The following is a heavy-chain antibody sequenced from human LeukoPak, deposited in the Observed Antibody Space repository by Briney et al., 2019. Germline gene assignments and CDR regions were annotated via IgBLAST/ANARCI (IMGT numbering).Heavy chain of an antibody. CDR1: GGSISSYY. CDR3: ARVEVVAAIVSAFDI. J-gene: IGHJ3*02. V-gene: IGHV4-59*01. Sequence: SETLSLTCTVSGGSISSYYWSWIRQPPGKGLECIGYIYYSGSTNYNPSLKSRVTISIDTSKNQFSLKLSSVTAADTAVYYCARVEVVAAIVSAFDIWGQGTMVTVSS. D-gene: IGHD2-15*01. CDR2: IYYSGST.